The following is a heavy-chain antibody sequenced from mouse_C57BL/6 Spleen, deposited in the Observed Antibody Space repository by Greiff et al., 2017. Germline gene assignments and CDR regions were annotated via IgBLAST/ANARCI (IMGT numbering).Heavy chain of an antibody. CDR3: ARGAARAEFDY. Sequence: QVQLQQSGAELARPGASVKLSCKASGYTFTSYGISWVKQRTGQGLEWIGEIYPRSGNTYYNEKFKGKATLTADKSSSTAYMELRSLTSEDSAVYFWARGAARAEFDYWGQGTTLTVAS. D-gene: IGHD3-1*01. CDR2: IYPRSGNT. J-gene: IGHJ2*01. CDR1: GYTFTSYG. V-gene: IGHV1-81*01.